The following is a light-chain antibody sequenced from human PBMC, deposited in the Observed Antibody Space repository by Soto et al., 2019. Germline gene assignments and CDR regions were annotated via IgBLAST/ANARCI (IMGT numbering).Light chain of an antibody. CDR3: SSYTGSSTPLV. J-gene: IGLJ2*01. V-gene: IGLV2-14*01. CDR1: SSDVGGYNY. CDR2: DVS. Sequence: ALTQPASVSGSPGQSITISCTGTSSDVGGYNYVSWYQQHPGKAPKLMIYDVSNRPSGVSNRFSGSKSGNTASLTISGLQAEDEADYYCSSYTGSSTPLVFGGGTKVTVL.